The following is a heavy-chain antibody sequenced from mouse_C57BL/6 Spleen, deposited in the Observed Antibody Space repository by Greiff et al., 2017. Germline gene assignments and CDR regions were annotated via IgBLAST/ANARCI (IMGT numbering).Heavy chain of an antibody. CDR3: ARGETGTFDY. CDR2: IDPNSGGT. CDR1: GYTFTSYW. J-gene: IGHJ2*01. Sequence: VKLQQPGAELVKPGASVKVSCKASGYTFTSYWMHWVKQRPGQGLEWIGRIDPNSGGTKYNEKFKSKATLTVDKPSSTAYMQLSSLTSEDSAVYYCARGETGTFDYWGQGTTLTVSS. D-gene: IGHD4-1*01. V-gene: IGHV1-72*01.